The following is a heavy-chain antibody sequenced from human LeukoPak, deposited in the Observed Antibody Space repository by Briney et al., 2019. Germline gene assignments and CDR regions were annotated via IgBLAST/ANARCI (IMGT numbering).Heavy chain of an antibody. J-gene: IGHJ4*02. CDR1: GFTFSSYA. D-gene: IGHD5-12*01. CDR3: ARDRGYSGYDLRY. CDR2: ISYDGSNK. V-gene: IGHV3-30-3*01. Sequence: KTGGSLRLSCAASGFTFSSYAMHWVRQAPGKGLEWVAVISYDGSNKYYADSVKGRFTISRDNSKNTLYLQMNSLRAEDTAVYYCARDRGYSGYDLRYWGQGTLVTVSS.